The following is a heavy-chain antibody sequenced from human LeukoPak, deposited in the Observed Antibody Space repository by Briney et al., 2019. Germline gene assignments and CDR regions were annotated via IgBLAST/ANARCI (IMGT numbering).Heavy chain of an antibody. CDR2: ISGNGDTA. V-gene: IGHV3-23*01. CDR1: GFTFSTYA. Sequence: GGPLRLSCAASGFTFSTYAMIWVRQAPGKGLEWVSSISGNGDTANYADSVKGRFTISRDDSNSAVHLQMNSLRGEDTAIYYCAKDRGYWGQGTLVTVSS. J-gene: IGHJ4*02. CDR3: AKDRGY.